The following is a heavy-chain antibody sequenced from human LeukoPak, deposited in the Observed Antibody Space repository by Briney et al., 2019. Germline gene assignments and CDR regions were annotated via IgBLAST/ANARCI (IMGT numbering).Heavy chain of an antibody. Sequence: GGSLRLSCAASGFTFDDYAMHWVRQAPGKGLEWVSGISWNSGSIGYADSVKGRFTISRDTAKNSLYLQMHSLRAEDTALYYCAKDMGYDILTGYSPFDYWGQGTLVTVSS. CDR1: GFTFDDYA. CDR3: AKDMGYDILTGYSPFDY. J-gene: IGHJ4*02. V-gene: IGHV3-9*01. CDR2: ISWNSGSI. D-gene: IGHD3-9*01.